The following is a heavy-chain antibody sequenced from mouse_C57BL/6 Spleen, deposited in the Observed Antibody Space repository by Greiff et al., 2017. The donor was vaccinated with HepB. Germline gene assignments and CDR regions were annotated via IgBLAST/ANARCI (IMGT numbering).Heavy chain of an antibody. CDR1: GFTFSDYG. V-gene: IGHV5-17*01. CDR3: ARPNDGYYDYYAMDD. J-gene: IGHJ4*01. CDR2: ISSGSSTI. Sequence: EVQVVESGGGLVKPGGSLKLSCAVSGFTFSDYGMHWVRQAPEKGLEWVAYISSGSSTIYYAATVKGRFIISRDNAKHTLFLQMTSLKSEDTDMYYCARPNDGYYDYYAMDDWGQGTSVTVSS. D-gene: IGHD2-3*01.